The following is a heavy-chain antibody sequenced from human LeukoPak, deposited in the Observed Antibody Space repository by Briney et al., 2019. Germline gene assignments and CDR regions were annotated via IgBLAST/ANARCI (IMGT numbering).Heavy chain of an antibody. CDR1: GFTFSSYA. J-gene: IGHJ4*02. CDR2: IRGSGGST. D-gene: IGHD1-1*01. CDR3: ARVFSAGYSDY. V-gene: IGHV3-23*01. Sequence: GGSLRLSCAASGFTFSSYAMSWVRQAPGKGLEWVSAIRGSGGSTYYADSVKGRFTISRDNAKNSLYLQMNSLRAEDTAVYYCARVFSAGYSDYWGQGTLVTVSS.